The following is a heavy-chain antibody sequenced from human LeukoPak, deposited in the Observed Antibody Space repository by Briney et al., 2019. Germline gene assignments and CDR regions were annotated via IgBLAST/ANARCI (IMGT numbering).Heavy chain of an antibody. Sequence: SQTLSLTCAISGDSVSSNSAAWTWIRQSPSRGLEWLGRTYYRSKWFHDYALSVKSLVTINPDTSKNQFSLRLNSVTPGDTAVYYCARATSNYYYNYYDIDVRGQGTTVTVSS. CDR2: TYYRSKWFH. CDR1: GDSVSSNSAA. CDR3: ARATSNYYYNYYDIDV. V-gene: IGHV6-1*01. D-gene: IGHD1-7*01. J-gene: IGHJ6*02.